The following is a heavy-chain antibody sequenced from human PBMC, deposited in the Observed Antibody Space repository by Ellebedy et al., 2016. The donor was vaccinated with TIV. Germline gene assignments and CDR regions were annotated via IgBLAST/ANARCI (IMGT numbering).Heavy chain of an antibody. CDR3: ATFSSNFDY. D-gene: IGHD6-13*01. J-gene: IGHJ4*02. CDR2: IYYSGST. V-gene: IGHV4-59*01. CDR1: GGSISSYY. Sequence: MPGGSLRLSCTVSGGSISSYYWSWIRQPPGKVLEWIGYIYYSGSTNYNPSLKSRVTISVDTSKNQFSLKLSSVTAADTAVYYCATFSSNFDYWGQGTLVTVSS.